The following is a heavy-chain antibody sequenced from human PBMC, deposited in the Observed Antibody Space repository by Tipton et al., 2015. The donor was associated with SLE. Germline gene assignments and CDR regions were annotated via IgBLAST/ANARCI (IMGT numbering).Heavy chain of an antibody. Sequence: TLSLTCTVSGGAISSGGYYWSWIRQPAGKGLEWLGRINTSGSTNYNPSLKTRVTMSVDTSKNQFSLKLTSVTAADTAVYYCARVLGSFYAMDVWGQGTTVTVSS. CDR3: ARVLGSFYAMDV. V-gene: IGHV4-61*02. J-gene: IGHJ6*02. CDR2: INTSGST. CDR1: GGAISSGGYY.